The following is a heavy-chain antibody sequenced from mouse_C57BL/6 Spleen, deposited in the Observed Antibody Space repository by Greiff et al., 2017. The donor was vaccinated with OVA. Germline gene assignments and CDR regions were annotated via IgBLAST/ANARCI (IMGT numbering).Heavy chain of an antibody. CDR1: GFTFSSYA. V-gene: IGHV5-4*01. CDR3: ARDGYSPLAMDY. Sequence: EVNLVESGGGLVKPGGSLKLSCAASGFTFSSYAMSWVRQTPEKRLEWVATISDGGSYTYYPDNVKGRFTISRDNAKNNLYLQMSHLKSEDTAMYYCARDGYSPLAMDYWGQGTSVTVSS. CDR2: ISDGGSYT. D-gene: IGHD2-3*01. J-gene: IGHJ4*01.